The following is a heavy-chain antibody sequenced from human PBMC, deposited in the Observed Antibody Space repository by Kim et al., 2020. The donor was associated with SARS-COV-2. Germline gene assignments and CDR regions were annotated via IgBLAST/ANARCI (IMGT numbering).Heavy chain of an antibody. CDR1: GFTFSTYV. V-gene: IGHV3-64*02. CDR2: MTSNGGSI. D-gene: IGHD6-13*01. Sequence: GGSLRLSCAASGFTFSTYVMHWVRQTPGKGLEYVSAMTSNGGSIYYADSVKGRFTISRDNSKNTLYLQMGSLRGEDTAVYFCARADLATANDYWGQGTLV. CDR3: ARADLATANDY. J-gene: IGHJ4*02.